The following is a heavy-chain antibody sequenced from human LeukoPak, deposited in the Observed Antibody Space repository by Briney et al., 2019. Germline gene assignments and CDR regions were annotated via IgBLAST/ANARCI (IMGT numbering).Heavy chain of an antibody. CDR3: AKNGDRGAYCTGGTCYPYFYYYMDV. J-gene: IGHJ6*03. CDR1: GITFSSYS. V-gene: IGHV3-23*01. CDR2: ISSTGGTT. D-gene: IGHD2-15*01. Sequence: GGSLRLSCVASGITFSSYSMSWVRQAPGKGLEWVSGISSTGGTTYYADSVKCRFTISRDNSKNTLYLQMNSLRAEDTAIYYCAKNGDRGAYCTGGTCYPYFYYYMDVWGKGTTVTI.